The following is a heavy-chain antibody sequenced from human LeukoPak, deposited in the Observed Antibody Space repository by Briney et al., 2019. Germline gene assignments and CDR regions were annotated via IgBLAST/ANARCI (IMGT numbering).Heavy chain of an antibody. CDR3: TRGKDSDI. D-gene: IGHD3/OR15-3a*01. CDR2: TSSSSSYT. Sequence: GGSLRLSCAASGFTFSDYYMSWIRQAPGKGLEWVSYTSSSSSYTDYTDSVKGRFTISRDNAKNSLYLQMNSLRTEDTAVYYCTRGKDSDIWGQGTMVTVSS. CDR1: GFTFSDYY. V-gene: IGHV3-11*05. J-gene: IGHJ3*02.